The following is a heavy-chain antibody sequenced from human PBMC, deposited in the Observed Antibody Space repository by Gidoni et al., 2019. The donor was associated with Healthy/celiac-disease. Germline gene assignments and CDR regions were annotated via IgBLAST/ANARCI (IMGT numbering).Heavy chain of an antibody. CDR3: ARGSNYYDSSGYYLSYYYYGMDV. Sequence: QVQLVQSGAEVKKPGSSVKVSCKASGGTFSSYAISWVRQAPGQGLEWMGGIIPIFGTANYAQKFQGRVTITADESTSTAYMELSSLRSEDTAVYYCARGSNYYDSSGYYLSYYYYGMDVWGQGTTVTVSS. V-gene: IGHV1-69*01. CDR2: IIPIFGTA. D-gene: IGHD3-22*01. J-gene: IGHJ6*02. CDR1: GGTFSSYA.